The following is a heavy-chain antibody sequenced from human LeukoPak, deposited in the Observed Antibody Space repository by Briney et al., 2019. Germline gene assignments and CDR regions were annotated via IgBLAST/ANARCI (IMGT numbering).Heavy chain of an antibody. D-gene: IGHD1-26*01. CDR2: IYYSGST. CDR1: GGSISSYY. Sequence: SETLSLTCTVSGGSISSYYWSWIRQPPGKGLEWIGYIYYSGSTNYNPSLKSRVTISVDTSKNQFSLKLSSVTAADPAVDYCARTYSIGEARGAFNTWGQGTMVTVS. V-gene: IGHV4-59*01. J-gene: IGHJ3*02. CDR3: ARTYSIGEARGAFNT.